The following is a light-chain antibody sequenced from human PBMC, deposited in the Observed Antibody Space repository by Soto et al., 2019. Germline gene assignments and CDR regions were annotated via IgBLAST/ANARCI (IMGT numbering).Light chain of an antibody. J-gene: IGLJ2*01. CDR1: SSDVGAHNF. Sequence: QSALTQPASVSGSPGQSITISCTGTSSDVGAHNFGSWYQQHPGKAPKLMFYEVSNRPPGLSDRFSASKSGTTASLTISGLQAEDEADYFFSSYTTNKTLVFGGGTKLTVL. CDR2: EVS. V-gene: IGLV2-14*01. CDR3: SSYTTNKTLV.